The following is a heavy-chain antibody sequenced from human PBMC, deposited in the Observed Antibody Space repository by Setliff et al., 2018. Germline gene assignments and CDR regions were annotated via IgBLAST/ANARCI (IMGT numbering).Heavy chain of an antibody. J-gene: IGHJ4*02. V-gene: IGHV3-11*04. CDR2: ISSSGSTI. D-gene: IGHD3-9*01. CDR1: GFTFSDYY. CDR3: ARDSHTYYDILTGYLGTLDY. Sequence: PGGSLRLSCAASGFTFSDYYMSWIRQAPGKGLEWVSYISSSGSTIYYADSVKGRFTISRDNAKNSLYLQMNSLRAEDTAVYYCARDSHTYYDILTGYLGTLDYWGQGTLVTVSS.